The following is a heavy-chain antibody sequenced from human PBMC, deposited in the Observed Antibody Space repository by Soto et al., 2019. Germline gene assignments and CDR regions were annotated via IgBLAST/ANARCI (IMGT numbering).Heavy chain of an antibody. D-gene: IGHD3-16*02. CDR2: IYYSGST. CDR3: ARVFYPRPYFDY. J-gene: IGHJ4*02. Sequence: SETLSLTCTVSGGSISSGGYYWSWIRQHPGKGLEWIGYIYYSGSTYYNPSLKSRVTISVDTSKNQLSLKLSSVTAADTAVYYCARVFYPRPYFDYWGQGTLVTVSS. CDR1: GGSISSGGYY. V-gene: IGHV4-31*03.